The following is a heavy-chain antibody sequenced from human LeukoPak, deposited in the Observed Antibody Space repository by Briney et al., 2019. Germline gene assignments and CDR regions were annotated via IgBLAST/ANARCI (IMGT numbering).Heavy chain of an antibody. CDR2: ISAYNGNT. CDR1: GYTFTSYG. CDR3: ARDDPGIIVGATKPLDY. V-gene: IGHV1-18*01. J-gene: IGHJ4*02. Sequence: ASVKVSCKASGYTFTSYGISWVRQAPGQGLEWMGWISAYNGNTNYAQKLQGRVTMTTDTSTRTAYMELRSLRSDETAVYYCARDDPGIIVGATKPLDYWGQGTLVTVSS. D-gene: IGHD1-26*01.